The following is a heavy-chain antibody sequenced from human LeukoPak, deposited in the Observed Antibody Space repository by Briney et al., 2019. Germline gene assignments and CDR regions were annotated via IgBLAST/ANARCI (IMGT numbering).Heavy chain of an antibody. CDR1: GGSISSSSYY. CDR2: IYYSGST. J-gene: IGHJ4*02. Sequence: SETLSLTCTVSGGSISSSSYYWDWIRQPPGKGLEWLGSIYYSGSTYYNPSLKSRVTISVDTSENQFSLKLSSVTAADTAVYYCARHVPRSLRYFDWFIAGVFDYWGQGTLVTVSS. D-gene: IGHD3-9*01. CDR3: ARHVPRSLRYFDWFIAGVFDY. V-gene: IGHV4-39*01.